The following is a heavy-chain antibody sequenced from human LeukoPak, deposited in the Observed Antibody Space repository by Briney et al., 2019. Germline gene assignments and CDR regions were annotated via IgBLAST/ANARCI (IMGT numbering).Heavy chain of an antibody. V-gene: IGHV3-73*01. CDR2: IRSKANGYTT. J-gene: IGHJ4*02. Sequence: GGSLRLSCAASGFSFSGSALHWVRQAPGKGLEWVGRIRSKANGYTTAYGVSMKGRFTISRDDSKRTAYVQMNSLKTEDTAVYYCATGFSATSHDGYWGQGTLVTVSS. CDR1: GFSFSGSA. CDR3: ATGFSATSHDGY. D-gene: IGHD1-26*01.